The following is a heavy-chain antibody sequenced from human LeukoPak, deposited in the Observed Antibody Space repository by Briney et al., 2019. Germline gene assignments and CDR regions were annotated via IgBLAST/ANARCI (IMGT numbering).Heavy chain of an antibody. CDR1: GFTFSSYW. V-gene: IGHV3-7*01. CDR2: IKQDGSEK. Sequence: GGSLRLSCAASGFTFSSYWMSWVRQAPGKGLEGVANIKQDGSEKYYVDFVKGRFTISRDNAKNSLYLQMNSLGAEDTAVYYCASLELGLGWFDPGGQGTVVTVSS. D-gene: IGHD1-7*01. CDR3: ASLELGLGWFDP. J-gene: IGHJ5*02.